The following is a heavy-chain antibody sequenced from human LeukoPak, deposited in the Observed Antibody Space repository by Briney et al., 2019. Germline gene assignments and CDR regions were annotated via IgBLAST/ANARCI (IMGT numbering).Heavy chain of an antibody. J-gene: IGHJ4*02. Sequence: AGGSLRLSCAASGFTVSDNYMSWVRQAPGKGLEWVSAISGSGGSTYYADSVKGRFTISRDNSKNTLYLQMNSLRAEDTAVYYCAKAARGYSWGQGTLVTVSS. CDR2: ISGSGGST. CDR3: AKAARGYS. D-gene: IGHD5-18*01. CDR1: GFTVSDNY. V-gene: IGHV3-23*01.